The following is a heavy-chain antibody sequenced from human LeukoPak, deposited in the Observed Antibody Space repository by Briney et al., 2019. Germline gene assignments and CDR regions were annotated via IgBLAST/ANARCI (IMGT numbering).Heavy chain of an antibody. V-gene: IGHV3-30*18. CDR2: ISYDGSNK. Sequence: GGSLRLSCAASGLTVSGSYMSWVRQAPGKGLEWVAVISYDGSNKYYADSVKGRFTISRDNSKNTLYLQMDSLRAEDTAVYYCAKFLAGDPRDFDYWGQGTLVTVSS. CDR1: GLTVSGSY. D-gene: IGHD4-17*01. J-gene: IGHJ4*02. CDR3: AKFLAGDPRDFDY.